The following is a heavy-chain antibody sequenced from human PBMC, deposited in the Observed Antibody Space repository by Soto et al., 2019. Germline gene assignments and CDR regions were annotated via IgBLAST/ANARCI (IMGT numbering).Heavy chain of an antibody. D-gene: IGHD3-22*01. CDR1: GFTFSSYG. J-gene: IGHJ3*02. CDR2: IWYDGSNK. V-gene: IGHV3-33*01. Sequence: GGSLRLSCAASGFTFSSYGMHWVRQAPGKGLEWVAVIWYDGSNKYYADSVKGRFTISRDNSKNTLYLQMNSLRAEDTAVYYCARTGGYYYDSSGYYKSVGAFDIWGQGTMVTVSS. CDR3: ARTGGYYYDSSGYYKSVGAFDI.